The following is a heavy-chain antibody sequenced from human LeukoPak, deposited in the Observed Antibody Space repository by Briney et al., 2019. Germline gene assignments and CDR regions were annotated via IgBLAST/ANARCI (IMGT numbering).Heavy chain of an antibody. D-gene: IGHD3-22*01. Sequence: PGGSLILSCAASGFPFDDYAMHWVRQAPGKGLEWVSGISWNSGSILYAHSVKGRFTISRDNAKNSLYLQMNSLRAEDTAVYYCAKASMSMIEVGTYCFDNWGQGTLVSVSS. J-gene: IGHJ4*02. CDR3: AKASMSMIEVGTYCFDN. CDR2: ISWNSGSI. V-gene: IGHV3-9*01. CDR1: GFPFDDYA.